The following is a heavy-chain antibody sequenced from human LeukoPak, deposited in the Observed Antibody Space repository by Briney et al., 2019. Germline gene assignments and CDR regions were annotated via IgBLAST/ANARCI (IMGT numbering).Heavy chain of an antibody. J-gene: IGHJ4*02. V-gene: IGHV1-69*04. Sequence: SVKVSCKASGGTFSSYAISWVRQAPGQGLEWMGRIIPILGIANYAQKFQGRVTIAADKSTSTAYMELSSLRSEDTAVYYCARGPIFGVVIYFDYWGQGTLVTVSS. CDR1: GGTFSSYA. D-gene: IGHD3-3*01. CDR3: ARGPIFGVVIYFDY. CDR2: IIPILGIA.